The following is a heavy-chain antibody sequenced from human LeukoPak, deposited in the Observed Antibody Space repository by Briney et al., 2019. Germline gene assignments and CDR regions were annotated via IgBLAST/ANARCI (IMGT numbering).Heavy chain of an antibody. V-gene: IGHV4-59*01. D-gene: IGHD1-26*01. CDR2: IYNSGST. CDR3: VRDRELTY. Sequence: SGTLSLTCIVSGGSISIYYWSWIRQPPGKGLEWIGYIYNSGSTSYIPSLQSRVTISVDTSKNQFSLKLNSVTAADTAIYYCVRDRELTYWGQGTLVTVSS. CDR1: GGSISIYY. J-gene: IGHJ4*02.